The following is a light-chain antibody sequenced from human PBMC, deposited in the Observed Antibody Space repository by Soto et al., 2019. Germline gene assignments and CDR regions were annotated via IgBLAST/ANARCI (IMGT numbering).Light chain of an antibody. CDR2: KIS. Sequence: DVVMTQTPLSSPVPLGPPASTSGRSSPSLVHSDGNTYLSWLKQRPGQPPRLXSYKISNRFSGVPDRFTGSGAGTDFTLKISRVPAEDVGTYYCMQQTQFPFTFGGGTKVDIK. V-gene: IGKV2-24*01. J-gene: IGKJ4*01. CDR3: MQQTQFPFT. CDR1: PSLVHSDGNTY.